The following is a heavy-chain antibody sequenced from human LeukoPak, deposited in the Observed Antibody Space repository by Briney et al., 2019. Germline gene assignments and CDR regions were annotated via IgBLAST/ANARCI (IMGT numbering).Heavy chain of an antibody. J-gene: IGHJ4*02. D-gene: IGHD2-15*01. CDR3: TTVRGGCSSSSCYFEN. V-gene: IGHV4-4*02. Sequence: SETLSLTCAVSGDSISSNYWWTWVRQSPGKGLQWVGAISNSGTTKCNPALSSRVIISLDKSKNQFSLNPRSVTVADRAVYYCTTVRGGCSSSSCYFENWGQGALVTVSP. CDR2: ISNSGTT. CDR1: GDSISSNYW.